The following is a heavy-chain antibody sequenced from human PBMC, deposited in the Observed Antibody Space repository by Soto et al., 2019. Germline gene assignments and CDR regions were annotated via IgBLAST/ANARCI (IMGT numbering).Heavy chain of an antibody. CDR2: IDWEEEK. Sequence: PTLVNPKQTLILTCAFSGFSLSRKGMSVSWIRQPPGKALEFLALIDWEEEKFYSPSLRTRLTVSKDTSKSQVVLTLTNVGPVDMATYYCTRSTNWNYEYYFDYWGQGTLVTVSS. CDR3: TRSTNWNYEYYFDY. V-gene: IGHV2-70*01. D-gene: IGHD1-7*01. CDR1: GFSLSRKGMS. J-gene: IGHJ4*02.